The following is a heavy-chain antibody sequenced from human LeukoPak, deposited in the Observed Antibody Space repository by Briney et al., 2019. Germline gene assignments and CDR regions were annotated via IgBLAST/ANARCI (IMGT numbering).Heavy chain of an antibody. CDR3: ARVRFLEWLSSYYFDY. CDR1: GCSISSGYY. V-gene: IGHV4-38-2*02. D-gene: IGHD3-3*01. Sequence: PSETLSLTCTVSGCSISSGYYWGWIRQPPGKGLEWIGSIYHSGSTYYNPSLKSRVTISVDTSKNQFSLKLSSVTAADTAVFYCARVRFLEWLSSYYFDYWGQGTLVTVSS. CDR2: IYHSGST. J-gene: IGHJ4*02.